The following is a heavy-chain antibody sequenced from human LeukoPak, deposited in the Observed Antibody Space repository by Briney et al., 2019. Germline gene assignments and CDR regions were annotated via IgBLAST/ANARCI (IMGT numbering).Heavy chain of an antibody. D-gene: IGHD6-6*01. CDR2: FDPEDGET. CDR3: ARGQTEYSSFGYYYYMDV. J-gene: IGHJ6*03. Sequence: ASVKVSCKVSGYTLTELSMHWVRQAPGKGLEWMGGFDPEDGETIYAQKFQGRVTMTEDTSTDTAYMELSSLRSEDTAVYYCARGQTEYSSFGYYYYMDVWGKGTTVTVSS. CDR1: GYTLTELS. V-gene: IGHV1-24*01.